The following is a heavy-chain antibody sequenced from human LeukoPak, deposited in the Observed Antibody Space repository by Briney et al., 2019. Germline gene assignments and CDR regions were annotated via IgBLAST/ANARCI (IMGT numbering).Heavy chain of an antibody. D-gene: IGHD2-21*02. Sequence: ALLLAFVAHGYTFRCCAIHWVRQAPGKGLEWVEVISYDGSNKYYADSVKGRFIISRDNSKNTLYLQMNSLRAEDTAVYYCARDYDCEDAGGFDYWGQGTLVTVSS. CDR1: GYTFRCCA. CDR2: ISYDGSNK. CDR3: ARDYDCEDAGGFDY. V-gene: IGHV3-30*04. J-gene: IGHJ4*02.